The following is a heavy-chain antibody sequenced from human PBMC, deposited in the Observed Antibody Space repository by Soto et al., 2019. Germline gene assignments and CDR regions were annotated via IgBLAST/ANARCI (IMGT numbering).Heavy chain of an antibody. D-gene: IGHD6-6*01. CDR2: ISWNSGSI. J-gene: IGHJ4*02. V-gene: IGHV3-9*01. CDR1: GFTFDDYA. Sequence: GGSLRLSCAASGFTFDDYAMHWVRQAPGKGLEWVSGISWNSGSIGYADSVKGRFTISRDNAKNSLYLQMNSLRAEDTALYYCAKVVAARPGAPEDYFDYWGQGTLVTVSS. CDR3: AKVVAARPGAPEDYFDY.